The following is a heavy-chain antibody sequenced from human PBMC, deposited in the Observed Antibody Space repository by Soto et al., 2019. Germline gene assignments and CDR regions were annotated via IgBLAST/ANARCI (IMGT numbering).Heavy chain of an antibody. Sequence: GSLRLSCAASGFTFSSYWVVWVRQAPGKGLEWVANIKQDGSEKYYVDSVKGRFTISRDNAKNSLYLQMNSLRAEDTAVYYCARVAGIYYDAFDIWGQGTMVTVSS. J-gene: IGHJ3*02. CDR3: ARVAGIYYDAFDI. V-gene: IGHV3-7*05. CDR1: GFTFSSYW. D-gene: IGHD6-19*01. CDR2: IKQDGSEK.